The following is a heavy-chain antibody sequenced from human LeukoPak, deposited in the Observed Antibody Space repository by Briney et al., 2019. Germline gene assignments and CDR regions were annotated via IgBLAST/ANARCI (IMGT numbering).Heavy chain of an antibody. CDR1: GGTFSSYA. V-gene: IGHV1-69*05. D-gene: IGHD1-26*01. Sequence: GASVKVSCKASGGTFSSYAISWVRQAPGQGLEWMGGIIPIFGTANYAQKFQGRVTITRDTSASTAYMELSSLRSEDTAVYYCARVRASIVGANRDWFDPWGQGTLVTVSS. CDR2: IIPIFGTA. J-gene: IGHJ5*02. CDR3: ARVRASIVGANRDWFDP.